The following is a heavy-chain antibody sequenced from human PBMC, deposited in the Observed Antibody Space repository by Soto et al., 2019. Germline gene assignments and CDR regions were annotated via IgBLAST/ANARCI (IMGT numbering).Heavy chain of an antibody. V-gene: IGHV3-23*01. Sequence: PGGSLTVSWAASGFTFSTYTMSRVRRAPGKGLEWVSAISGSGASPSYADSVQGRFTISRDNPKRTLYLQMNNLRAEDTAVYYCAKARCSTTNCYVPDYWGQGTLVTVSS. CDR2: ISGSGASP. D-gene: IGHD2-2*01. CDR3: AKARCSTTNCYVPDY. CDR1: GFTFSTYT. J-gene: IGHJ4*02.